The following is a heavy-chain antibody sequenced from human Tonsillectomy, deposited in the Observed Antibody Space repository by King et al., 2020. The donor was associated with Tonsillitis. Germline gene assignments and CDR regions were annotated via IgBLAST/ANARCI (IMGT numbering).Heavy chain of an antibody. CDR2: ISYDGSNK. J-gene: IGHJ6*02. Sequence: VQLVESGGGVVQPGRSLRLSCAASGFPFSSYAMHWVRQAPGKGLEWVAVISYDGSNKYYADSVKGRFTISRDNSKNTLYLQMNSLRAEDTAVYYCARDVEMGDSRNYYYGMDVWGQGTTVTVSS. CDR3: ARDVEMGDSRNYYYGMDV. V-gene: IGHV3-30-3*01. D-gene: IGHD2-21*02. CDR1: GFPFSSYA.